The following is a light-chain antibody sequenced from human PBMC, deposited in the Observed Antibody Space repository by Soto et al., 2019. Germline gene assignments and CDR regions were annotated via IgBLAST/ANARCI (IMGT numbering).Light chain of an antibody. CDR2: MGS. J-gene: IGKJ1*01. V-gene: IGKV2-28*01. CDR3: MQTVQTRT. Sequence: DIVVTQSPLFLSVTPGEPASISCRSSQSLVHSNGYNYLDWYLQKPGQSPQVLIYMGSNRASGVPDRFSSSGSCTDFTLRINRVEAEDVGVYYCMQTVQTRTFGQGTKVEI. CDR1: QSLVHSNGYNY.